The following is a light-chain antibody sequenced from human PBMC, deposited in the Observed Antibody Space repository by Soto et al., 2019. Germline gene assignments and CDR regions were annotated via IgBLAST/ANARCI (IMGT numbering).Light chain of an antibody. CDR2: DVS. CDR3: SSYTSSSSYV. CDR1: SSDVGGYKN. Sequence: QSVLTQPDSVSGSPGQSITISCTGTSSDVGGYKNVSWYQQYPGKAPKLMIYDVSNRPSGVSNRFSGSKSGNKASLTISVLQSEDEADYYCSSYTSSSSYVFGTGTKLTVL. J-gene: IGLJ1*01. V-gene: IGLV2-14*03.